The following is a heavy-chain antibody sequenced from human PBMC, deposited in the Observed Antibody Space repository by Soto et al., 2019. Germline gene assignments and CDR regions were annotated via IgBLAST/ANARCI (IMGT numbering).Heavy chain of an antibody. V-gene: IGHV3-30-3*01. CDR1: GLPFSNYA. CDR3: ARDRDYSNYPWVVYYGMDV. J-gene: IGHJ6*02. D-gene: IGHD4-4*01. Sequence: GGSLRLSCAASGLPFSNYAMSWVRQAPGKGLEWVAVIRYDGSNKYYADSMKGRFTISRDNSKNTLYLQMNSLRAEDTAVYYCARDRDYSNYPWVVYYGMDVWGQGTTVTVSS. CDR2: IRYDGSNK.